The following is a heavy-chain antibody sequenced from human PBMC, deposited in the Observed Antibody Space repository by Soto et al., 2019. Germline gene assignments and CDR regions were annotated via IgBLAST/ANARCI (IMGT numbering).Heavy chain of an antibody. J-gene: IGHJ6*02. V-gene: IGHV3-23*01. CDR1: GFTFSSYA. D-gene: IGHD3-10*01. CDR3: ATGRGVNFYYGMDV. CDR2: ISGSGGST. Sequence: EVQLLESGGGLVQPGGSLRLSCAASGFTFSSYAMSWVRQAPGKGLEWVSAISGSGGSTYYADSVKGRFTISRDNSENTLYLQMNSLRAEDRAVYYCATGRGVNFYYGMDVWGQGTTVTVSS.